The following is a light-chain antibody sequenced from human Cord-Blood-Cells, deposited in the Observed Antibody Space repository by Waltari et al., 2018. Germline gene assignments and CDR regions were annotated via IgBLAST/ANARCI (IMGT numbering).Light chain of an antibody. J-gene: IGKJ2*01. CDR3: QQYYSYPYT. CDR1: QGISSY. Sequence: AIRRTQSPSSLSASTEDRVTITCRASQGISSYLAWYQQKPGKAPKLLIYAASTLQSGVPSRFSGSGSGTDFTLTISCLQSEDFATYYCQQYYSYPYTFGQGTKLEIK. CDR2: AAS. V-gene: IGKV1-8*01.